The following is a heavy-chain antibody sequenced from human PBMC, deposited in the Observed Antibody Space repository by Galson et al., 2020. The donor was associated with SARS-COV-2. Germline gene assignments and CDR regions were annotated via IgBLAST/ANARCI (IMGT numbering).Heavy chain of an antibody. CDR3: TRPHFYDSSGFPDAFDI. Sequence: GESLKISCTASGFTFRDYAMSWVRQAPGRGLEWVGFIRSKAYGGTTEYAASVKGRFTISRDDSKSIAYLQINSLKTEDTAVYYCTRPHFYDSSGFPDAFDIWGQGTMVTVSS. CDR1: GFTFRDYA. D-gene: IGHD3-22*01. CDR2: IRSKAYGGTT. J-gene: IGHJ3*02. V-gene: IGHV3-49*04.